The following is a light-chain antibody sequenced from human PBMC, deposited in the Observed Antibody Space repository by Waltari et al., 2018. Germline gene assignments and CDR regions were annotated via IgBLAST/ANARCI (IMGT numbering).Light chain of an antibody. CDR3: QQRSDWSPFT. CDR2: DAF. V-gene: IGKV3-11*01. Sequence: EIVLTQSPVTLSLSPGERATLSCRASQNIQTFLAWYQHRPGQPPRLLIYDAFYRATGIPARFSGSGSGTDFTLSISSLEPEDFAVYFCQQRSDWSPFTFGPGTRVDI. CDR1: QNIQTF. J-gene: IGKJ3*01.